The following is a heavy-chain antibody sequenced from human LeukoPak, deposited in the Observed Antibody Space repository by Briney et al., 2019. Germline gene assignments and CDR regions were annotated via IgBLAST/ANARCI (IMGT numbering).Heavy chain of an antibody. CDR3: TRDAFISGYDHLFGY. J-gene: IGHJ4*02. Sequence: GGSLRLSCTASGFTFGDYPMSWVRQAPGKGLEWLGFIRSKDYSGTTDYAASVTGRFTSSRDDSNSIAYLQMNSLKTEDTAVYYCTRDAFISGYDHLFGYWGQGTLVTVSS. V-gene: IGHV3-49*04. CDR1: GFTFGDYP. D-gene: IGHD5-12*01. CDR2: IRSKDYSGTT.